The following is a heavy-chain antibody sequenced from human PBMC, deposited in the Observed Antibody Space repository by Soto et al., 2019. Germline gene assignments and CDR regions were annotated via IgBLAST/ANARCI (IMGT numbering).Heavy chain of an antibody. Sequence: QVQLVQSGAEVKKPGSSVKVSCKASGGTFSSYTISWVRQAPGQGLEWMGRIIPILGIANYAQKFQGRVTITADKSTSTAYMELSRLRSEDTAVYYCAREGIAVAGTDYWGQGTLVTVSS. D-gene: IGHD6-19*01. J-gene: IGHJ4*02. CDR2: IIPILGIA. CDR3: AREGIAVAGTDY. V-gene: IGHV1-69*08. CDR1: GGTFSSYT.